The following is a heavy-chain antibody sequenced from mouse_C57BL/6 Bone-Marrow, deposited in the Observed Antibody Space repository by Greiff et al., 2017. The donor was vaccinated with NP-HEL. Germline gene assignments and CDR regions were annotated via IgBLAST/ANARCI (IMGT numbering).Heavy chain of an antibody. J-gene: IGHJ3*01. V-gene: IGHV1-81*01. CDR1: GYTFTSYG. Sequence: QVQLKESGAELARPGASVKLSCKASGYTFTSYGISWVKQRTGQGLEWIGEIYPRSGNTYYNEKFKGKATLTADKSSSTAYMELRSLTSEDSAVYVCARWAGYSNAWFAYWGQGTVVTVSA. D-gene: IGHD2-5*01. CDR3: ARWAGYSNAWFAY. CDR2: IYPRSGNT.